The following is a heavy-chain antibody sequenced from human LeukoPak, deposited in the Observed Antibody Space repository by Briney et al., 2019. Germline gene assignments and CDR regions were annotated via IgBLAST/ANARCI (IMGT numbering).Heavy chain of an antibody. CDR3: ARGSIAVAGTYQNWFDP. J-gene: IGHJ5*02. CDR1: GYTFTSYG. V-gene: IGHV1-18*01. Sequence: ASVKVSCKASGYTFTSYGISWVRQAPGQGLEWMGWISAYNGNTNYAQKLQGRVTMTTDTSTSTAYMELRGLRSDDTAVYYCARGSIAVAGTYQNWFDPWGQGTLVTVSS. CDR2: ISAYNGNT. D-gene: IGHD6-19*01.